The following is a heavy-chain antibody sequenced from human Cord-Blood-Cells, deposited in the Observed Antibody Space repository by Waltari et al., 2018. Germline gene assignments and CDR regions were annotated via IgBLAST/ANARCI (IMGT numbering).Heavy chain of an antibody. V-gene: IGHV1-3*01. D-gene: IGHD5-12*01. CDR3: ARDGYSGYDHWYFDL. Sequence: QVQLVQSGAEVKKPGASVKVSCKASGYTFTSYAMHWVRQAPGQRLEWMGWINAGNGNTKYSQKFQGRVTITRDTSASTAYMGLSSLRSEDTAVYYCARDGYSGYDHWYFDLWGRGTLVTVSS. CDR1: GYTFTSYA. J-gene: IGHJ2*01. CDR2: INAGNGNT.